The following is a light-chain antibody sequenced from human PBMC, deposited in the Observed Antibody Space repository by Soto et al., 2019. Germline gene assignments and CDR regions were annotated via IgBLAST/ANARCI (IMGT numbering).Light chain of an antibody. CDR1: QSVSKY. J-gene: IGKJ4*01. Sequence: EIVLTQSPATLSLSPGERATLSCRASQSVSKYLAWYQQKPGQAPRLLIHDASNRATGMPARFSGSGSGTDFTLTISSIEPEDCGVDYCQQRSNWPQITFGGGTKVEIK. CDR2: DAS. V-gene: IGKV3-11*01. CDR3: QQRSNWPQIT.